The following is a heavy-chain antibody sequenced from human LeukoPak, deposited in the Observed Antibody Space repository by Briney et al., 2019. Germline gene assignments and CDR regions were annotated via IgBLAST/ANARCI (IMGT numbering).Heavy chain of an antibody. D-gene: IGHD3-22*01. J-gene: IGHJ4*02. CDR3: ARQGGYYYDNSGYRPYYFDY. Sequence: SETLSLTCTVSGGSISSSSYYWGWIRQPPGKGLEWIGSIYYSGSTYYNPSLKSRVTISVDTSKNQFSLKLSSVTAADTAVYYCARQGGYYYDNSGYRPYYFDYWGQGTLVTVSS. CDR1: GGSISSSSYY. V-gene: IGHV4-39*01. CDR2: IYYSGST.